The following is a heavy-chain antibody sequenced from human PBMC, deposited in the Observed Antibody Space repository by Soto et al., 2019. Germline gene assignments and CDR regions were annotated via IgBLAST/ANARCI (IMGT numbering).Heavy chain of an antibody. CDR1: GFILSDYV. Sequence: EVQLLESGGGLVQPGGSLRLSCAASGFILSDYVMSWVRQAPGKGLEWVSTTVGSGDTTYYADSVKGRFTISRDNSKNTLYLHVNSVRAEDTAVYYCARSFRPLSIWGSYRHKAHFHYWGQGTLVTVSS. V-gene: IGHV3-23*01. CDR2: TVGSGDTT. J-gene: IGHJ4*02. CDR3: ARSFRPLSIWGSYRHKAHFHY. D-gene: IGHD3-16*02.